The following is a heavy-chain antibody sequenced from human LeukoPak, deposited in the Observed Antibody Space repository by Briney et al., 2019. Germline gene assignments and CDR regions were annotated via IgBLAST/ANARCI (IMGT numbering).Heavy chain of an antibody. Sequence: GASVKVSCKASGYTFTGYYMHWVRQAPGQGLEWMGGIIPIFGTANYAQKFQGRVTITADKSTSTAYMELSSLRSEDTAVYYCARAPADGWPFDYWGQGTLVTVSS. CDR1: GYTFTGYY. J-gene: IGHJ4*02. CDR3: ARAPADGWPFDY. D-gene: IGHD5-24*01. V-gene: IGHV1-69*06. CDR2: IIPIFGTA.